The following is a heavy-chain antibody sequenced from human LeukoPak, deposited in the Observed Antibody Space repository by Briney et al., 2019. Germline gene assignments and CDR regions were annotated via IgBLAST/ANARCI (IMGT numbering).Heavy chain of an antibody. V-gene: IGHV3-23*01. Sequence: GGSLRLSCAASGFTFSSYGMSWDRQAPGKGLEWVSAISGSGGSTYYADSVKGRFTISRDNSKNTLYLQMNSLRAEDTAVYYCAKTLYYYGSGSFMVWGQGTLVTVPS. D-gene: IGHD3-10*01. J-gene: IGHJ4*02. CDR1: GFTFSSYG. CDR2: ISGSGGST. CDR3: AKTLYYYGSGSFMV.